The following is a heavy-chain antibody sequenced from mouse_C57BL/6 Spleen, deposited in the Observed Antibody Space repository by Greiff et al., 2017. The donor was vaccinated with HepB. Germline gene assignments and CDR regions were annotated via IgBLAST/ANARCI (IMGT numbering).Heavy chain of an antibody. CDR2: IYPGSGNT. V-gene: IGHV1-76*01. J-gene: IGHJ2*01. CDR1: GYTFTDYY. Sequence: VQLQQSGAELVRPGASVKLSCKASGYTFTDYYINWVKQRPGQGLEWIARIYPGSGNTYYNEKFKGKATLTAEKSSSTAYMQLSSLTSEDSAVYFCAREGDTPWFDYWGQGTTLTVSS. CDR3: AREGDTPWFDY.